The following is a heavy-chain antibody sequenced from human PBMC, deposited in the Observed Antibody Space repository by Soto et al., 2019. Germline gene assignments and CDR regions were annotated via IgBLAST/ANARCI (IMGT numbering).Heavy chain of an antibody. D-gene: IGHD4-17*01. Sequence: PGGSLRLSCAASGFTFSSYSMNWVRQAPGKGLEWVSSISSSSSYIYYADSVKGRFTISRDNAKNSLYLQMNSLRAEDTAVYYCARDSTVTTELSTYGMDVWGQGTTVTVSS. J-gene: IGHJ6*02. CDR3: ARDSTVTTELSTYGMDV. V-gene: IGHV3-21*01. CDR1: GFTFSSYS. CDR2: ISSSSSYI.